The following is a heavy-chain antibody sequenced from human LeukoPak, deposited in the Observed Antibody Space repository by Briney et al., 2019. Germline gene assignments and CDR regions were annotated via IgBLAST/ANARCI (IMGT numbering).Heavy chain of an antibody. CDR1: GGSISSYY. Sequence: SETLSLTCTVSGGSISSYYWSWIRQPAGKGLEWIGRIYTSGSTNYNPSLKSRVTMSVDTSKNQFSLKLSSVTAADTAVYYCARDTNVYYYDSSGYSFDAFDIWGQGTMVTVSS. CDR3: ARDTNVYYYDSSGYSFDAFDI. D-gene: IGHD3-22*01. CDR2: IYTSGST. J-gene: IGHJ3*02. V-gene: IGHV4-4*07.